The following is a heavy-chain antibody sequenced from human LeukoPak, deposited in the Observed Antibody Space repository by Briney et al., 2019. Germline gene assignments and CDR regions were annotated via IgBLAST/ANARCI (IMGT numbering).Heavy chain of an antibody. Sequence: GASVKVSCKASGYTFTSYGISWVRQAPGQGLEWMGWISAYNGNTNYAQKLQGRVTMTTDTSTSTAYMELRNLRSDDTAVYYCARDHIAVAGNAAFDIWGQGTMVTVSS. CDR2: ISAYNGNT. V-gene: IGHV1-18*01. J-gene: IGHJ3*02. CDR3: ARDHIAVAGNAAFDI. CDR1: GYTFTSYG. D-gene: IGHD6-19*01.